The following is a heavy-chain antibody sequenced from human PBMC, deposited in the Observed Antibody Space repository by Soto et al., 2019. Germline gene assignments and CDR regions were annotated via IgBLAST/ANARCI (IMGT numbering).Heavy chain of an antibody. V-gene: IGHV1-8*01. CDR3: ASDMSTT. J-gene: IGHJ5*02. D-gene: IGHD2-2*01. CDR1: GYTFTSHD. CDR2: MNPNSGHT. Sequence: QVQLVQSGAEVKKPGASVKVSCKASGYTFTSHDINWMRQATGQGLEWMGWMNPNSGHTNYAQNFQGRVTMTRDTSISTAYMELTNLRSEDTDIYYCASDMSTTWGQGTLVTVSS.